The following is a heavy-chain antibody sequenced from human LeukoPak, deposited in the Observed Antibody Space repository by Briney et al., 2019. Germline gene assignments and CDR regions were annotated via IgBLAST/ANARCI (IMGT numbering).Heavy chain of an antibody. J-gene: IGHJ4*02. CDR2: IYHSGST. CDR3: ARVGQQLVRVWRSEYFDY. D-gene: IGHD6-13*01. V-gene: IGHV4-38-2*02. Sequence: SETLSLTCTVSGYSISSGYYWGWIRQPPGKGLEWIGSIYHSGSTYYNPSLKSRVTISVDTSKNQFSLKLSSVTAADTAVYYCARVGQQLVRVWRSEYFDYWGQGTLVTVSS. CDR1: GYSISSGYY.